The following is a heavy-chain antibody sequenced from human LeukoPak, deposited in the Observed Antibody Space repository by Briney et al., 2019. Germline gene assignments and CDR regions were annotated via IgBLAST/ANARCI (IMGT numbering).Heavy chain of an antibody. V-gene: IGHV4-59*01. Sequence: SETLSLTRTVCGGSIISYYWRWIRQPPSKGLDWIGYIYYSGSTNYNPSLKSRVTISVDTSKTQFSLKLTSVTAADTAVYYCARGVPEYYDFWSGYFYYFDYCGQGNLVTASS. D-gene: IGHD3-3*01. CDR2: IYYSGST. J-gene: IGHJ4*02. CDR3: ARGVPEYYDFWSGYFYYFDY. CDR1: GGSIISYY.